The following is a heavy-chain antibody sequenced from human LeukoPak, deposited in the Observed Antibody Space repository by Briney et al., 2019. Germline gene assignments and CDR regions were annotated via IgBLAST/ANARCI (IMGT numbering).Heavy chain of an antibody. CDR2: INPNSGGT. Sequence: ASVKVSCKASGYTFTGYYMHWVRQAPGQGLEWMGWINPNSGGTNYAQKFQGRVTMTRDTSISTAYMELSRLRSDDTAVYYCARDRCGSTSCYDGNWFDPWGQGTLVTVSS. CDR3: ARDRCGSTSCYDGNWFDP. D-gene: IGHD2-2*01. V-gene: IGHV1-2*02. J-gene: IGHJ5*02. CDR1: GYTFTGYY.